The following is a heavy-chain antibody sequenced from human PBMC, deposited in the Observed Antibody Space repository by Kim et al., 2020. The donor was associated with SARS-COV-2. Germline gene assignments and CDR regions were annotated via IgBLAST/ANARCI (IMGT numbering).Heavy chain of an antibody. CDR3: ARLRWLQFEADY. Sequence: SYSPSLQGHFTISADRSIRTAYLHWRSLKASDTAMYYCARLRWLQFEADYWGQGTLVTVSS. D-gene: IGHD5-12*01. J-gene: IGHJ4*02. V-gene: IGHV5-10-1*01.